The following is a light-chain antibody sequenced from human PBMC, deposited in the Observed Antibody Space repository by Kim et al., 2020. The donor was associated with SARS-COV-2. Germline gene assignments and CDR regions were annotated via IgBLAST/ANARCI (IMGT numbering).Light chain of an antibody. J-gene: IGLJ3*02. V-gene: IGLV6-57*02. Sequence: LTQPHSVSESPGKTVIISCTGSGGSIATNYVQWYQQRPGSAPTTVIYEDNQRPSGVPDRFSGSIDSSSNSASLTISGLKTEDEANYFCQSYDGRNPPLNWVFGGGTQLTVL. CDR2: EDN. CDR1: GGSIATNY. CDR3: QSYDGRNPPLNWV.